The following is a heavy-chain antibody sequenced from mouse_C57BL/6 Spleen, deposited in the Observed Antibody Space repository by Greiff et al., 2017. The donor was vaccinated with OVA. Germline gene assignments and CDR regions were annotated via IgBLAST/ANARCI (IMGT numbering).Heavy chain of an antibody. J-gene: IGHJ4*01. V-gene: IGHV5-12*01. CDR2: ISNGGGST. CDR1: GFTFSDYY. Sequence: DVKLVESGGGLVQPGGSLKLSCAASGFTFSDYYMYWVRQTPEKRLEWVAYISNGGGSTYYPDTVKGRFTISRDNAKNTLYLQMSRLKSEDTAMYYCARKPMDYWGQGTSVTVSS. CDR3: ARKPMDY.